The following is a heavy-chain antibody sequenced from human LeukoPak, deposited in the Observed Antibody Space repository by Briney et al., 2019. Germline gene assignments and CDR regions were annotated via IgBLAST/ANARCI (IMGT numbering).Heavy chain of an antibody. D-gene: IGHD1-26*01. CDR1: GFALSTNY. J-gene: IGHJ4*02. CDR2: IYSGGST. Sequence: EGSLRLSCAASGFALSTNYMSWVRQAPGKGLEWVSVIYSGGSTYYADSVTGRFTISRDNSKNTLYLQMNSLRAEDTAVYYCARGRGSYYFDYWGQGTLATVSS. V-gene: IGHV3-53*01. CDR3: ARGRGSYYFDY.